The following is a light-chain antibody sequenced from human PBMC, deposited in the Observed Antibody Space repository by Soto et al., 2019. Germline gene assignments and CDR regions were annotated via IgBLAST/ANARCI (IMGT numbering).Light chain of an antibody. Sequence: DIQMTQSPSTLSASVGDRVTITCRASQSIVNWLAWYQQKPGKAPKLLIYDASYLGSGVPSRFSGSGSGTDFTLTISGLQPDDFATYYCQQYNRYSRTLGQGTKVDIK. CDR3: QQYNRYSRT. V-gene: IGKV1-5*01. CDR1: QSIVNW. J-gene: IGKJ1*01. CDR2: DAS.